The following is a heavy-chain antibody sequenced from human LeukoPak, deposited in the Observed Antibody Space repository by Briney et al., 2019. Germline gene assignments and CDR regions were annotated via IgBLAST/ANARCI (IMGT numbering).Heavy chain of an antibody. J-gene: IGHJ4*02. V-gene: IGHV1-18*01. D-gene: IGHD6-19*01. CDR2: ISAYNGNT. CDR1: GYTFTSYG. CDR3: ARDLSRGSSGWYGY. Sequence: GASVKVSCKASGYTFTSYGISWVRQAPGQGLEWMGWISAYNGNTNYAQKLQGRVTMTTDTSTSTAYMELRSLRSDDTAVYYCARDLSRGSSGWYGYWGQGTLVTVSS.